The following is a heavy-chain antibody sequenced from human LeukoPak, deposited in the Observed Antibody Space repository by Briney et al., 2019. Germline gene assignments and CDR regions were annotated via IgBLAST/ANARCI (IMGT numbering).Heavy chain of an antibody. CDR2: ISSSSSTI. Sequence: GGSLRLSCAASGFTFSSYSMNWVRQAPGKGLEWVSYISSSSSTIYYADSVKGRFTISRDNAKNSLYLQMNSLRAEGTAVYYCARDAIVVVPAASPGNFDYWGQGTLVTVSS. CDR3: ARDAIVVVPAASPGNFDY. CDR1: GFTFSSYS. V-gene: IGHV3-48*01. J-gene: IGHJ4*02. D-gene: IGHD2-2*01.